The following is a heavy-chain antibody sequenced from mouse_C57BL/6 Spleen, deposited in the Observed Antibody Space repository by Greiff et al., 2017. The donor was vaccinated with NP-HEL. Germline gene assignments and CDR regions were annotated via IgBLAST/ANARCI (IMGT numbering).Heavy chain of an antibody. CDR3: ARAYTDLGGLDY. CDR2: IDPSDSYT. Sequence: QVQLQQPGAELVRPGTSVKLSCKASGYTFTSYWMPWVKQRPGQGLEWIGVIDPSDSYTNYNQKFKGQATLTVDTSSSTAYMQLSSLTSEDAAVYYCARAYTDLGGLDYWGQGTSVTVSS. J-gene: IGHJ4*01. D-gene: IGHD3-3*01. CDR1: GYTFTSYW. V-gene: IGHV1-59*01.